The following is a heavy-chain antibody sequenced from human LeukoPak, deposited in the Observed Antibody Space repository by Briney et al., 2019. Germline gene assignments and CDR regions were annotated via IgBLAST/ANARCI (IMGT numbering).Heavy chain of an antibody. CDR2: ISSSSSTI. J-gene: IGHJ4*02. Sequence: GGSLRLSCAASGFTFSSYSMNWVRQAPGKGLEWVSYISSSSSTIYYADSVKGRFTISRDNAKNSPYLQMNSLRAEDTAVYYCARGLDTAMASIDYWGQGTLVTVSS. CDR3: ARGLDTAMASIDY. CDR1: GFTFSSYS. V-gene: IGHV3-48*01. D-gene: IGHD5-18*01.